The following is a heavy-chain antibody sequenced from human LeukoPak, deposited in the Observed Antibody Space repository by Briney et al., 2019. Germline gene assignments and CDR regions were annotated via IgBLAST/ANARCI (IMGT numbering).Heavy chain of an antibody. CDR2: ISNSGSST. V-gene: IGHV3-23*01. D-gene: IGHD2-2*01. CDR1: GFSFSSYD. CDR3: PDLTEYV. J-gene: IGHJ4*02. Sequence: GGSLCLTCAASGFSFSSYDWSWVRQAPGKGLEWVATISNSGSSTYYADSVRGRLTIARDNTKNTLYLQMNSLRAEDTAVNYCPDLTEYVWGRGTLVTVSS.